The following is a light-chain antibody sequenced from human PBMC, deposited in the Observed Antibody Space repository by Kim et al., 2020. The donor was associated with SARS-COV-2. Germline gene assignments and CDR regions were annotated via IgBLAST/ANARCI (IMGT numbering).Light chain of an antibody. Sequence: VSPGQTASITCSGDKLGDKYACWYQQKPGQSPVLVIYQDSKRPSGIPERFSGSNSGNTATLTISGTQAMDEADYYCQAWDSSTYVCGTGTKVTVL. J-gene: IGLJ1*01. CDR1: KLGDKY. CDR3: QAWDSSTYV. V-gene: IGLV3-1*01. CDR2: QDS.